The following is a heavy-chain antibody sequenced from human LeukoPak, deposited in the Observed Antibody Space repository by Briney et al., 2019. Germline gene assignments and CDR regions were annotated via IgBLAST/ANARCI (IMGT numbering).Heavy chain of an antibody. D-gene: IGHD3/OR15-3a*01. V-gene: IGHV4-4*07. CDR1: GGSISSYY. J-gene: IGHJ5*02. CDR2: IYTSGST. Sequence: SETLSLTCTVSGGSISSYYWSWIRQPAGKGLEWIGRIYTSGSTNYNPSLKSRVTISVDTSKNQFSLKLSSVTAADTAVYYCARPRGLDITSWRFNWFDPWGQGTLVTVSS. CDR3: ARPRGLDITSWRFNWFDP.